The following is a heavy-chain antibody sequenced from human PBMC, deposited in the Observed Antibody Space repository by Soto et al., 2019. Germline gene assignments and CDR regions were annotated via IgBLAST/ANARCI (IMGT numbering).Heavy chain of an antibody. V-gene: IGHV3-23*01. CDR1: GFTFSGYA. Sequence: EVQLLESGGGLVQPGGSLRLSCAASGFTFSGYAMSWVRQAPGKGLEWVSAISGSGGSTYYADSVKGRFTISRDNAKSTLYLQMNSLRAEDRAVSYCAQSPSSRSGYYPGGNWYFDLWGRGTLVTVSS. D-gene: IGHD3-22*01. CDR3: AQSPSSRSGYYPGGNWYFDL. CDR2: ISGSGGST. J-gene: IGHJ2*01.